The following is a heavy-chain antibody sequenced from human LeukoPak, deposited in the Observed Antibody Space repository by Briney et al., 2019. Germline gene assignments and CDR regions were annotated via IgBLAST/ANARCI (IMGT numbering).Heavy chain of an antibody. D-gene: IGHD2-15*01. J-gene: IGHJ4*02. Sequence: ASVKVSCKASGYTFTSYGISWVRQAPGQGLEWMGWISAYNGNTNYAQKLQGRVTMTTDTSTSAAYMELRSLRSDDTAVYYCARALSRSGGSCLVYWGQGTLVTVSS. CDR2: ISAYNGNT. CDR1: GYTFTSYG. CDR3: ARALSRSGGSCLVY. V-gene: IGHV1-18*01.